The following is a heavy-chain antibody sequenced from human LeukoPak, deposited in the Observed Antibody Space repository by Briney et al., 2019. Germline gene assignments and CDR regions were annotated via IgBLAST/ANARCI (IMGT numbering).Heavy chain of an antibody. J-gene: IGHJ4*02. CDR3: ARLTYGY. V-gene: IGHV3-48*02. CDR1: GFTFSSFS. Sequence: GGSLRPSCAASGFTFSSFSMNWVRQAPGKGLEWISHISNSGSDISYADSVKGRFTISRANAKNSLYLQMNSLRDEDTAVYYCARLTYGYWGQGTLVSVSS. CDR2: ISNSGSDI. D-gene: IGHD4-17*01.